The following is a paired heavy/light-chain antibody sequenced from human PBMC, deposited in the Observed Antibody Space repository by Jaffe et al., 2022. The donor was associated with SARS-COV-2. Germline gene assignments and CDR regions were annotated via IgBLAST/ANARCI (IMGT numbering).Heavy chain of an antibody. Sequence: QVQLVQSGAEVKKPGSSVKVSCSVSGGTFTSYSVSWVRQAPGQGLEWMGRIIPILDITTSVQKFQGRVTITADKSTSTAYMEVSSLRSEDTAMYYCATHGKYNWNYDYWGQGTLVTVSS. D-gene: IGHD1-7*01. CDR2: IIPILDIT. V-gene: IGHV1-69*02. J-gene: IGHJ4*02. CDR1: GGTFTSYS. CDR3: ATHGKYNWNYDY.
Light chain of an antibody. CDR1: QSVGSY. CDR3: QQRSN. Sequence: EIVLTQSPATLSLSPGERATLSCRASQSVGSYLAWYQQKPGQAPRLLIYDASNRATGIPARFSGRGSGTDFTLTISSLEPEDFAVYYCQQRSNFGPGTKVDIK. V-gene: IGKV3-11*01. CDR2: DAS. J-gene: IGKJ3*01.